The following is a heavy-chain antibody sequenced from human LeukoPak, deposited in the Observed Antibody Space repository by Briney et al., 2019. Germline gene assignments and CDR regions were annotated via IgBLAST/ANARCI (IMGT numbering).Heavy chain of an antibody. D-gene: IGHD3-22*01. V-gene: IGHV4-59*01. CDR3: ARDYTMTHAFDI. CDR1: GGSIGSYY. J-gene: IGHJ3*02. CDR2: IYYTGST. Sequence: WETLSLTCTVSGGSIGSYYWSWIRQPPGKGLEWIGYIYYTGSTNYNPSLKSRVTISVDTSKNQISLKLSSVTAADTAVYYCARDYTMTHAFDIWGQGTMVTVSS.